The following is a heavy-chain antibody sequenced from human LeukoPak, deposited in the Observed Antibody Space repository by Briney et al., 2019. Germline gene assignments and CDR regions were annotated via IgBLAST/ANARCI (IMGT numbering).Heavy chain of an antibody. CDR1: GYTFTGYY. V-gene: IGHV1-2*06. CDR3: ATTGIFGVAKGYFDY. J-gene: IGHJ4*02. D-gene: IGHD3-3*01. CDR2: INPNSGGT. Sequence: GASVKVSCKASGYTFTGYYMHWLRQAPGQGLEWMGRINPNSGGTNYAQKFQGRVTMTRDTSISTAYMELSRLRSDDTAVYYCATTGIFGVAKGYFDYWGQGTLVTVSS.